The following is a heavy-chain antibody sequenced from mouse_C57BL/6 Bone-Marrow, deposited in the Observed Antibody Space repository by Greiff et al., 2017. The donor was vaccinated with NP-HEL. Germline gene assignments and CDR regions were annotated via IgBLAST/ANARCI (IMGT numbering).Heavy chain of an antibody. D-gene: IGHD1-1*01. J-gene: IGHJ3*02. V-gene: IGHV3-6*01. CDR2: ISYDGSN. Sequence: DVKLVESGPGLVKPSQSLSLTCSVTGYSITSGYYWNWIRQFPGNKLEWMGYISYDGSNNYNPSLKNRISITRDTSKNQFFLKLNSVTTEDTATYYCAREGNYYGGYWGQGTLVTVSA. CDR1: GYSITSGYY. CDR3: AREGNYYGGY.